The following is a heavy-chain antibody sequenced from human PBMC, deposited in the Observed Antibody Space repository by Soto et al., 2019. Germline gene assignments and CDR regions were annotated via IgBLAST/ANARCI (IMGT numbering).Heavy chain of an antibody. CDR2: IIPIVGTA. D-gene: IGHD3-22*01. Sequence: QVQLVQSGAEVKKPGSSVKVSCKASGGTFSTYALSWVRQAPGQGLEWMGGIIPIVGTANYAQKFQGRVTITADESKSTAYMELSSLRSEDTAVYYCASPLEGYYDSSGYNDYSGIGVWGQGTTVTFAS. J-gene: IGHJ6*02. V-gene: IGHV1-69*01. CDR3: ASPLEGYYDSSGYNDYSGIGV. CDR1: GGTFSTYA.